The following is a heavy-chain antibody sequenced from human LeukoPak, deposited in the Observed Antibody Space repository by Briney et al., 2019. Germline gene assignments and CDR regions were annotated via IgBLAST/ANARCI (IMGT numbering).Heavy chain of an antibody. Sequence: SVKVSCKASGGTFSSYAISWVRQAPGQGLEWMGRIIPILGIANYAQKFQGRVTITADKSTSTAYMELSSLRSEDTAVYYCARGRLWFGAYNWFDPWGQGTLVTVSS. V-gene: IGHV1-69*04. CDR2: IIPILGIA. CDR3: ARGRLWFGAYNWFDP. CDR1: GGTFSSYA. D-gene: IGHD3-10*01. J-gene: IGHJ5*02.